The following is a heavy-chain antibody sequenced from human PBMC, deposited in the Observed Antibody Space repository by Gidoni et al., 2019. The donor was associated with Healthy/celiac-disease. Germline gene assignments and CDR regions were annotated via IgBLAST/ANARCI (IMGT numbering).Heavy chain of an antibody. CDR2: INPSGGST. Sequence: QVQLVQSGAEVKKPEASVKVSCKASGYTFTSYYMHWVRQAPGQGLEWMGIINPSGGSTSYAQKFQGRVTMTRDTSTSTVYMELSSLRSEDTAVYYCARDPKSYSSSWYPWFDPWGQGTLVTVSS. CDR1: GYTFTSYY. J-gene: IGHJ5*02. D-gene: IGHD6-13*01. V-gene: IGHV1-46*01. CDR3: ARDPKSYSSSWYPWFDP.